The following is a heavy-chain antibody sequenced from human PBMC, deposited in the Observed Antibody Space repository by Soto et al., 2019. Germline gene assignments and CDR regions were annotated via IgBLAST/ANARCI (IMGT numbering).Heavy chain of an antibody. Sequence: GSVKGSCKASGYTVTSYDINWVRQATGQGLEWMGWMNPNSGNTGYAQKLQGRVTMTRNTSISTAYMELRSLRSEDTAVYYCARDNTDVGVLPAAITAWLNTWGQGTLLTVSS. J-gene: IGHJ5*02. V-gene: IGHV1-8*01. D-gene: IGHD2-2*02. CDR1: GYTVTSYD. CDR2: MNPNSGNT. CDR3: ARDNTDVGVLPAAITAWLNT.